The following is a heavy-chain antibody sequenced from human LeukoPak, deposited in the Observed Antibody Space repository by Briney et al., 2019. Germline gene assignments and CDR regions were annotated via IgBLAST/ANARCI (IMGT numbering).Heavy chain of an antibody. CDR1: GFTFSSYS. J-gene: IGHJ4*02. D-gene: IGHD6-19*01. CDR2: ISGSSSYI. CDR3: ATDGSYSSGWSDY. Sequence: PGGSLRLSCAASGFTFSSYSMNWVRQAPGKGLEWVSSISGSSSYIYYADSVKGRFTISRDNAKNSLYLQMNSLRAEDTAVYYCATDGSYSSGWSDYWGQGTLVTVSS. V-gene: IGHV3-21*01.